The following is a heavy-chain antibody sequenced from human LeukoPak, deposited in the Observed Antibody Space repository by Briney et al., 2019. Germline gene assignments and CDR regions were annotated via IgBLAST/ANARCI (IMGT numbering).Heavy chain of an antibody. CDR1: GFTFSSYW. CDR3: ARERVCRSNSCYSTFDS. J-gene: IGHJ4*02. V-gene: IGHV3-7*04. CDR2: IKQDGSDK. D-gene: IGHD2-2*02. Sequence: GGSLRLSCAASGFTFSSYWMTWVRQAPGKGLEWMANIKQDGSDKHYVDSVKGRFTISRDNAKNSLFLQMDSLRDEDTAVYYCARERVCRSNSCYSTFDSWGQGTLVTVSS.